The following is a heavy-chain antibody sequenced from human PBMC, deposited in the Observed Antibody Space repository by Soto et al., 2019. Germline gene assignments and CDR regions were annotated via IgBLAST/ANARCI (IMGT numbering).Heavy chain of an antibody. V-gene: IGHV4-30-2*01. J-gene: IGHJ4*02. Sequence: PSETLSLTCAVSGGSISSGGYSWSWIRQPPGKGLEWIGYIYHSGSTYCNPSLKSRVTISVDRSKNQFSLKLSSVTAADTAVYYCARGGYDFWSGYYSPIFDYWGQGTLVTVS. CDR1: GGSISSGGYS. D-gene: IGHD3-3*01. CDR2: IYHSGST. CDR3: ARGGYDFWSGYYSPIFDY.